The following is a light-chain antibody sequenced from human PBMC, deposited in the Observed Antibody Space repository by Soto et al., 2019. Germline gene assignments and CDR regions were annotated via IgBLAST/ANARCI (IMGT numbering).Light chain of an antibody. CDR1: QSISSW. Sequence: DVQISQSPSTLSASVGDRVTITCRASQSISSWLAWYQQKPGKAPKLLIYDASSLESGVPSRFSGSGSGTEFTLTISSLQPDDFATYYCQQYNSSLITFGQGTKVDIK. V-gene: IGKV1-5*01. J-gene: IGKJ1*01. CDR2: DAS. CDR3: QQYNSSLIT.